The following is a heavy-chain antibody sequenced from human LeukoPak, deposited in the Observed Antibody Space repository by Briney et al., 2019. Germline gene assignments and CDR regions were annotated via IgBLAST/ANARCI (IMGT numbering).Heavy chain of an antibody. CDR2: IKSKTDGGTT. Sequence: GGSLRLSCAASGFTFSNAWMSWVRQAPGKGREWGGRIKSKTDGGTTDYAAPVKGRFTISRDDSKNTLYLQMNSLKTEDTAVYYCTTRRGRFLENWGQGTLVTVSS. CDR3: TTRRGRFLEN. CDR1: GFTFSNAW. V-gene: IGHV3-15*01. J-gene: IGHJ4*02. D-gene: IGHD3-3*01.